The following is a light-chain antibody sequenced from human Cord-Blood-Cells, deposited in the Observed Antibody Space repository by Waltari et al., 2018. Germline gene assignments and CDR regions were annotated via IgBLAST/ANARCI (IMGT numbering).Light chain of an antibody. V-gene: IGLV2-11*01. CDR2: DVS. J-gene: IGLJ1*01. CDR1: SSDVGGYNY. Sequence: QSALTQPRSVSGSPGQSVTISCTGTSSDVGGYNYVSWYQQHPAKAPKLMIYDVSKRPSGVPGLFSGSKSGNTASLTISGLQAEDEADYYCCSYAGSPYVFGTGTKVTVL. CDR3: CSYAGSPYV.